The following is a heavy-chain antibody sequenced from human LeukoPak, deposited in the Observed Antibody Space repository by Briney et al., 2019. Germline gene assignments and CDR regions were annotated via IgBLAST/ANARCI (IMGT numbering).Heavy chain of an antibody. D-gene: IGHD4-17*01. J-gene: IGHJ4*02. V-gene: IGHV3-30*04. Sequence: GGSLRLSCAASGFTFSSYAMHWVRQAPGKGLEWVAVISYDGSNKYYADSVKGRFTISRDNSKNTLYLQMNSLRAEDTAVYYCARNGDYVLSVDPDYWGQGTLVTASS. CDR3: ARNGDYVLSVDPDY. CDR2: ISYDGSNK. CDR1: GFTFSSYA.